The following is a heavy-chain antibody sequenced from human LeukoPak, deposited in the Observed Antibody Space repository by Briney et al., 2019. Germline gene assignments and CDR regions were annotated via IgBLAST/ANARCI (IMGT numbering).Heavy chain of an antibody. CDR3: AKISSSAESNFDY. Sequence: GGSLRLSCAASGFTFSTYAMHWVRQAPGKGLEWVAFIWPDGSKKYYADSVKGRFAISRENSKNTVYLQMSDLRPEDTALYFCAKISSSAESNFDYWGQGTLLTVS. J-gene: IGHJ4*02. CDR2: IWPDGSKK. V-gene: IGHV3-30*02. D-gene: IGHD6-25*01. CDR1: GFTFSTYA.